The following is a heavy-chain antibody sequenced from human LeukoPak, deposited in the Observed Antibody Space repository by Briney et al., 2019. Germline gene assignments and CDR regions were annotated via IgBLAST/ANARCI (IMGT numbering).Heavy chain of an antibody. V-gene: IGHV4-38-2*02. CDR1: GYSITSGYY. CDR3: ARDPGYYDTSGYPACFDY. D-gene: IGHD3-22*01. Sequence: SETLSLTCSVSGYSITSGYYWGWIRQPPGKGLEWIGTIFHSGSTYYSPSLKSRATVSVDTSKNQFSLKLSSVTAADTAVYYCARDPGYYDTSGYPACFDYWGQGTLVTVSS. CDR2: IFHSGST. J-gene: IGHJ4*02.